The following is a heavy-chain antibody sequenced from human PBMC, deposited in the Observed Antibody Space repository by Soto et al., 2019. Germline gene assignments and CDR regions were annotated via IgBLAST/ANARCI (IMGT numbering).Heavy chain of an antibody. D-gene: IGHD3-3*01. Sequence: GGSLRLSCAASGFTFSSYGMHWVRQAPGKGLEWVAVIWYDGSNKYYADSVKGRFTISRDNSKNTLYLQMNSLRAEDTAVYYCARDPNYDFWSGTHIDYWGQGTLVTVSS. V-gene: IGHV3-33*01. CDR3: ARDPNYDFWSGTHIDY. J-gene: IGHJ4*02. CDR2: IWYDGSNK. CDR1: GFTFSSYG.